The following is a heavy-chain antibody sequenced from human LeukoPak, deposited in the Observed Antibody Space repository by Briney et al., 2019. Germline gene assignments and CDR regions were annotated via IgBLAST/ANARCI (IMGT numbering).Heavy chain of an antibody. V-gene: IGHV4-59*01. J-gene: IGHJ6*02. CDR1: GGSISSYY. Sequence: PSETLSLTCTVSGGSISSYYWSWIRQPPGKGLEWIGYIYYSGSTNYNPSLKSRVTISVDTSKNQFSLKLSSVTAADTAVYYCARDASGGRLGDYYYYGMDVWGQGTTVTVSS. D-gene: IGHD3-16*01. CDR3: ARDASGGRLGDYYYYGMDV. CDR2: IYYSGST.